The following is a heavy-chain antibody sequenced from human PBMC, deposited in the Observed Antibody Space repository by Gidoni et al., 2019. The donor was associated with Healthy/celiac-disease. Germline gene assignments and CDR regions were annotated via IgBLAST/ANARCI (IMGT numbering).Heavy chain of an antibody. V-gene: IGHV3-7*01. J-gene: IGHJ4*02. CDR2: IKQDGSEK. Sequence: EVQLVESGGGLVQPGVSLRLSCAASGFTFSRYWMSWVRQAPGKGLEWVGNIKQDGSEKYYVDSVKGRFTSSRDNAKNSLYLQMNSLRAEDTAVYYCARDPVYGSGSYYIGPSWFDYWGQGTLVTVSS. D-gene: IGHD3-10*01. CDR3: ARDPVYGSGSYYIGPSWFDY. CDR1: GFTFSRYW.